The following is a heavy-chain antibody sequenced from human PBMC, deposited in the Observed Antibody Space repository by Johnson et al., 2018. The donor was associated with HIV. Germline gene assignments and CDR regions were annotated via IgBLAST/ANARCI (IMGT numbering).Heavy chain of an antibody. Sequence: EVQLVESGGGLVKPGGSLRLSCVASGFTFSHAWMTWVRQAPGKGLEWVANINVNGGERYYVDSVKGRFTISRDNVENSVFLLLNSLRVEDTAVYFCARAHLIFPKNPFDIWGQGTMVTVSS. CDR2: INVNGGER. CDR3: ARAHLIFPKNPFDI. CDR1: GFTFSHAW. V-gene: IGHV3-7*01. J-gene: IGHJ3*02. D-gene: IGHD3-3*02.